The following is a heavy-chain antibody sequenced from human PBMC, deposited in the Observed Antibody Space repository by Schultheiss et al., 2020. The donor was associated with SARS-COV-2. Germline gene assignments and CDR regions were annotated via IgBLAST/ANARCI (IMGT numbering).Heavy chain of an antibody. CDR2: IHSTGST. Sequence: SETLSLTCTVSGGSINSGGNSWNWIRQPPGKGLEWIGYIHSTGSTNYNPSLKSRVTISVDTSKNQFSLKLSSVTAADTAVYYCARDRYGMDVWGQGTTVTVSS. CDR3: ARDRYGMDV. V-gene: IGHV4-61*08. CDR1: GGSINSGGNS. J-gene: IGHJ6*02.